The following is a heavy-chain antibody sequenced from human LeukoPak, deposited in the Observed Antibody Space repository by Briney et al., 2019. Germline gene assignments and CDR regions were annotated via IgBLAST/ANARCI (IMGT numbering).Heavy chain of an antibody. J-gene: IGHJ3*02. CDR1: GGSFSGYY. D-gene: IGHD3-22*01. CDR2: INHSGST. V-gene: IGHV4-34*01. CDR3: ASALTMIFAFDI. Sequence: SETLSLTCAVYGGSFSGYYWSWIRQPPGKGLEWIGEINHSGSTNYNPSLKSRVTISVDTSKNQFSLKLSSVTAADTAVYYCASALTMIFAFDIWGQGTMVTVSS.